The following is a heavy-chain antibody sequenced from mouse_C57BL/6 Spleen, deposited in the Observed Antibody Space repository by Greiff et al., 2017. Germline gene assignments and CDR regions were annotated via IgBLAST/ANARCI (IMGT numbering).Heavy chain of an antibody. V-gene: IGHV1-61*01. J-gene: IGHJ1*03. CDR1: GYTFTSYW. Sequence: VQLQQPGAELVRPGSSVKLSCKASGYTFTSYWMDWVKQRPGQGLEWIGNIYPSDSETHYNQKFKDKATLTVDKSSSTAYMQLSSLTSEDSAVEYCAYGRSSYWYLDVWGTGTTVTVSS. D-gene: IGHD1-1*01. CDR2: IYPSDSET. CDR3: AYGRSSYWYLDV.